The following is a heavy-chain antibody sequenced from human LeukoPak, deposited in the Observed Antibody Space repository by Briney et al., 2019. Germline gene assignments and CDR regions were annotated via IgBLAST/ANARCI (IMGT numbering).Heavy chain of an antibody. CDR3: AKVMYYYDSSGAIDAFDI. J-gene: IGHJ3*02. CDR2: ISGSGGST. D-gene: IGHD3-22*01. Sequence: GGSLRLSCAASGFTFSSYAMSWVRQAPGKGLEGVSAISGSGGSTYYADSVKGRFTISRDNSKNTLYLQVNSLRAEDTAVYYCAKVMYYYDSSGAIDAFDIWGQGTMVTVSS. V-gene: IGHV3-23*01. CDR1: GFTFSSYA.